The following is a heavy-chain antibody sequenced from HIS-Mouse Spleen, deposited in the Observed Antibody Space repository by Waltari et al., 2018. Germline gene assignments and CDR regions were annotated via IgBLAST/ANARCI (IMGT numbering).Heavy chain of an antibody. V-gene: IGHV3-11*01. CDR1: GFTFSDHY. CDR2: ISSSGSTI. CDR3: ASKWELANDAFDI. J-gene: IGHJ3*02. D-gene: IGHD1-26*01. Sequence: QLQLVESGGGLVKPGGSLRRSSAASGFTFSDHYLSWTRPAPGKGLEWVSYISSSGSTIYYADSVKGRFTISRDNAKNSLYLQMNSLRAEDTAVYYCASKWELANDAFDIWGQGTMVTVSS.